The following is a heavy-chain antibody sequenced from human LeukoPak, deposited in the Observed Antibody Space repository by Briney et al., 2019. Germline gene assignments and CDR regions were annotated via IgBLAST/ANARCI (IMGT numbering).Heavy chain of an antibody. D-gene: IGHD2-2*01. CDR1: GFTFNNYA. J-gene: IGHJ4*02. Sequence: GGSLRLSCAASGFTFNNYAMTWVRRAPGKGLEWVSTISGSGGSTYYGESVKGRFTISRDNSKNTLYLQMNSLRDEDTAAYYCAKRIGSCNSISCLYFDHWGQGALVTVSS. V-gene: IGHV3-23*01. CDR3: AKRIGSCNSISCLYFDH. CDR2: ISGSGGST.